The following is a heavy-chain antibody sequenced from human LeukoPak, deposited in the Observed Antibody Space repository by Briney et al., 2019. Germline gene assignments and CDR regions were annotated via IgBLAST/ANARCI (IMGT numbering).Heavy chain of an antibody. J-gene: IGHJ3*02. D-gene: IGHD1-26*01. CDR1: GFTFSSYD. Sequence: GGSLRLPCAASGFTFSSYDMSWVRQAPGKGLEWVSVITGSGGSTDYADSVKGRFTISRDNARNSLYLQMNSLRAEDTAVYYCARGTTNSGSFDDAFDIWGQGTMVTVSS. V-gene: IGHV3-23*01. CDR3: ARGTTNSGSFDDAFDI. CDR2: ITGSGGST.